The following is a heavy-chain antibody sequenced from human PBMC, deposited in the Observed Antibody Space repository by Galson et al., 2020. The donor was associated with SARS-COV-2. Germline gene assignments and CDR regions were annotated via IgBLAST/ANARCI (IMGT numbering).Heavy chain of an antibody. CDR3: AKAPSLLWFGELLHLGAFDY. CDR2: ISGSGGST. D-gene: IGHD3-10*01. J-gene: IGHJ4*02. Sequence: GESLKISCAASGFTFSSYAMSWVRQAPGKGLEWVSAISGSGGSTYYADSVKGRFTISRDNSKNTLYLQMNSLRAEDTAVYYCAKAPSLLWFGELLHLGAFDYWGQGTLVTVSS. V-gene: IGHV3-23*01. CDR1: GFTFSSYA.